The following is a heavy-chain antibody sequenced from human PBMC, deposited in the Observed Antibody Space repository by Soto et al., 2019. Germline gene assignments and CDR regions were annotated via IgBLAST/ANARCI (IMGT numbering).Heavy chain of an antibody. CDR3: ARRSGYDFIDY. V-gene: IGHV2-5*02. Sequence: QITLKESGPTLVKPTQTLTLTCTISGFSLTTTGVGVGWIRQPPGKALECLALIYWDDNKRYSPSLKSRLTITKDTSKHQVVLTMTNVDPVDTATYYCARRSGYDFIDYWGQGTLVTVSS. D-gene: IGHD5-12*01. J-gene: IGHJ4*02. CDR2: IYWDDNK. CDR1: GFSLTTTGVG.